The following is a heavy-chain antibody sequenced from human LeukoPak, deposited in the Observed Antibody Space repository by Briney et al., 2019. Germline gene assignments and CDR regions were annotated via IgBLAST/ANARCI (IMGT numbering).Heavy chain of an antibody. CDR1: GGSFSGYY. CDR3: ARLGYQLLVRY. V-gene: IGHV4-34*01. D-gene: IGHD2-2*01. J-gene: IGHJ4*02. CDR2: INHSGST. Sequence: SETLSLTCAVYGGSFSGYYWSWIRQPPGKGLEWIGEINHSGSTNYNPSLKSRVTISVDTSKNQFSLKLSSVTAADTAVYYCARLGYQLLVRYWGQGTLVTVSS.